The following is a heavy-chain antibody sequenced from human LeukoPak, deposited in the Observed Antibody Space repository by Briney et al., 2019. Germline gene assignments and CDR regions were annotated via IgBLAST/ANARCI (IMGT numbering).Heavy chain of an antibody. CDR3: AKDGADCSGGSCSAAFDY. Sequence: GGSLRLSRAASGFTFSSYAMSWVRQAPGKGLEWVSAISGSGGSTYYADSVKGRFTISRDNSKNTLYLQMNSLRAEDTAVYYCAKDGADCSGGSCSAAFDYWGQGTLVTVSS. CDR1: GFTFSSYA. J-gene: IGHJ4*02. CDR2: ISGSGGST. V-gene: IGHV3-23*01. D-gene: IGHD2-15*01.